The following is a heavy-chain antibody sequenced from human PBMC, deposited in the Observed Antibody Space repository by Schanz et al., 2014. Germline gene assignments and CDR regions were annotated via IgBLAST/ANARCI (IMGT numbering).Heavy chain of an antibody. Sequence: EQVLESGGGFVQPGGSLRLSCATSGFTFTTFAMTWVRQAPGKGLEWVSGISDRGDGTNYGDSVRGRFTISRDNSRNTVYLQMNNXXXXDTATYYCVKTDAGWRFDYWGQGTLVIVSS. J-gene: IGHJ4*02. CDR2: ISDRGDGT. V-gene: IGHV3-23*01. D-gene: IGHD6-19*01. CDR3: VKTDAGWRFDY. CDR1: GFTFTTFA.